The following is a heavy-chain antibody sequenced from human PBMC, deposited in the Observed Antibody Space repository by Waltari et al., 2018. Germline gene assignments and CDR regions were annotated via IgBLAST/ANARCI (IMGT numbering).Heavy chain of an antibody. Sequence: EAQLVESGGGLIQPGGSLRLSCGASGFRVSYNYMSWVRQAPGKGWGGVSAIQAGGNTYYGDSVNHRFTIARDISKNTVYLQINSLTVEDSAIYYCARAGLGSPSQWLQLFDSWGQGTLVTVSS. CDR2: IQAGGNT. V-gene: IGHV3-53*01. J-gene: IGHJ4*02. CDR1: GFRVSYNY. D-gene: IGHD6-19*01. CDR3: ARAGLGSPSQWLQLFDS.